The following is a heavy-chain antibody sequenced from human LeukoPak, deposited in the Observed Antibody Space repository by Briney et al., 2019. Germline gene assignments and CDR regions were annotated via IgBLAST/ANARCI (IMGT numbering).Heavy chain of an antibody. CDR2: ISGSGGST. V-gene: IGHV3-23*01. D-gene: IGHD5-18*01. Sequence: GGSLRLSCAASGFTFSSYAMSGVRQAPGKGLEWVSGISGSGGSTFYADSVKGRFTISRDNSRNTLYLQMNSLTAEDTAIYYCARRLLLPGLTDFFDYWGQGTLVTVSS. CDR3: ARRLLLPGLTDFFDY. J-gene: IGHJ4*02. CDR1: GFTFSSYA.